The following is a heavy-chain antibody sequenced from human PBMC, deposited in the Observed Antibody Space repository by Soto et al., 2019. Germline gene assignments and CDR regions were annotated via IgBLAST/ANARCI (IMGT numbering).Heavy chain of an antibody. Sequence: EVQLVESGGGLVQPGRSLRLSCAGSGFTFDDFAMHWVRQAPGKGLEWVSGMSWNSADIAYADSVKGRFTISRDNAKNSLYLQMNNLRPEDTAFYFCAKDVLGATPGWYFYLWGRGTLVTVSS. CDR1: GFTFDDFA. V-gene: IGHV3-9*01. CDR2: MSWNSADI. J-gene: IGHJ2*01. CDR3: AKDVLGATPGWYFYL. D-gene: IGHD1-26*01.